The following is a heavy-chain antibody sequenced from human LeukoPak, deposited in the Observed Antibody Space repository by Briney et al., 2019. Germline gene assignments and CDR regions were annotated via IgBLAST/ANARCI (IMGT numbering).Heavy chain of an antibody. CDR2: INPSGGST. V-gene: IGHV1-46*01. CDR3: ARVGGNYPIN. D-gene: IGHD1-26*01. CDR1: GYTFTSNY. Sequence: ASVKVSCKASGYTFTSNYMLWARQAPGQGLEWMGIINPSGGSTSYAQKFQGRVTMTRDTSTSTVYMELSSLRSEDTAVYYCARVGGNYPINWGQGSLVTVSS. J-gene: IGHJ4*02.